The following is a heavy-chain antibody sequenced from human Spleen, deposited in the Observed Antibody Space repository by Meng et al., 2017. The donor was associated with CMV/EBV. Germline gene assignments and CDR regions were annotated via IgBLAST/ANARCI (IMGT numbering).Heavy chain of an antibody. CDR2: ISWNSGSI. CDR3: ARGVGYGREGYYYYYGMDV. CDR1: GFTFDDYA. J-gene: IGHJ6*02. V-gene: IGHV3-9*03. Sequence: SLKISCAASGFTFDDYAMHWVRQAPGKGLEWVSGISWNSGSIGYADSVKGRFTISRDNAKNSLYLQMNSLRAEDMALYYCARGVGYGREGYYYYYGMDVWGQGTTVTVSS. D-gene: IGHD1-1*01.